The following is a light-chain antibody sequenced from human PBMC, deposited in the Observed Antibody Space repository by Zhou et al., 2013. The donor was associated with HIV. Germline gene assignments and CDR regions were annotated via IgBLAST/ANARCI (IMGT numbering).Light chain of an antibody. J-gene: IGKJ3*01. CDR3: EQYDTFPFT. CDR2: DAS. V-gene: IGKV1-33*01. CDR1: QDINSY. Sequence: DIQMTQSPSYLSASVGDRVTITCQASQDINSYLNWFQQKSGQAPKLLIYDASNLEKGVPSRFSGSGSGTDFSFTISSLQPEDFATYYCEQYDTFPFTFGPGTTVDIK.